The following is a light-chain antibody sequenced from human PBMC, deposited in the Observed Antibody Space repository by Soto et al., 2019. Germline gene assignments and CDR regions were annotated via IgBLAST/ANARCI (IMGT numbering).Light chain of an antibody. CDR1: NIGSKS. V-gene: IGLV3-21*02. Sequence: SYELTQPPSVSVAPGQTARITCGGNNIGSKSVHWYQQKPGQAPVLVVYADSDRPSGIPERCSGSNSGNTATLTISRVEAGDEADYYCQVWDSSSDCVFGGGTKLTVL. J-gene: IGLJ3*02. CDR2: ADS. CDR3: QVWDSSSDCV.